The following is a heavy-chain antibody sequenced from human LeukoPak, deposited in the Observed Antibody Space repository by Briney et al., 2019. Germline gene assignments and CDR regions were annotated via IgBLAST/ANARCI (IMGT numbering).Heavy chain of an antibody. CDR2: ISYSGST. Sequence: SETLSLTCTVSGGSLSSGDYYWSWIRQPPGKGLEWIGYISYSGSTYYNPSLKSRVTISLDTSKNQFSLKLSSVTAADTAVYYCARAVDYYGSGSYYNRWFDPWGQGTLVTVSS. V-gene: IGHV4-30-4*08. CDR1: GGSLSSGDYY. D-gene: IGHD3-10*01. J-gene: IGHJ5*02. CDR3: ARAVDYYGSGSYYNRWFDP.